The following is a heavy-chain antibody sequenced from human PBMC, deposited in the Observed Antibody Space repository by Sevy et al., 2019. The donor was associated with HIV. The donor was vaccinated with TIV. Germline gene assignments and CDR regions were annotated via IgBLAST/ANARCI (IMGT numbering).Heavy chain of an antibody. Sequence: ASVKVSCKAPGGTFSSYGIRWVRQAPGQGLEWMGGIIPILGTVNYAQKFQGRVTITADESTKTAYMELSSLRSEDTAVYYCARGGGNGWYYFDYWGQETLVTVSS. V-gene: IGHV1-69*13. D-gene: IGHD6-19*01. J-gene: IGHJ4*02. CDR3: ARGGGNGWYYFDY. CDR1: GGTFSSYG. CDR2: IIPILGTV.